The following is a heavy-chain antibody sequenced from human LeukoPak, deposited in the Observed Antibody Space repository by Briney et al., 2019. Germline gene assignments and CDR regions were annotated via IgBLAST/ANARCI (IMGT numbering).Heavy chain of an antibody. J-gene: IGHJ6*03. Sequence: GGSLRLSCEASGFTFSSYGMHWVRQAPGKGLEWVAFIRYDGSSEYYTDSVKGRFTISRDNSNNTLYLRMNSLRAEDTAVYFCAKDEQSITIFATYMDVWGKGTTVTVSS. CDR2: IRYDGSSE. CDR1: GFTFSSYG. CDR3: AKDEQSITIFATYMDV. V-gene: IGHV3-30*02. D-gene: IGHD3-3*01.